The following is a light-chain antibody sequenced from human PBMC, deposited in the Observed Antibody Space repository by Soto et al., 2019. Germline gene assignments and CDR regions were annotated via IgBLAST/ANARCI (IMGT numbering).Light chain of an antibody. Sequence: DIQMTQSPSTLSASVGDRVTITCRASQSISSWLAWYQQKPGKAPKLLICDASSLESGLPSRFSGSGSGTEFNLTLSSLQPDYFATYYCQQYNSYSSYTFGQGTKLEIK. V-gene: IGKV1-5*01. CDR2: DAS. J-gene: IGKJ2*01. CDR3: QQYNSYSSYT. CDR1: QSISSW.